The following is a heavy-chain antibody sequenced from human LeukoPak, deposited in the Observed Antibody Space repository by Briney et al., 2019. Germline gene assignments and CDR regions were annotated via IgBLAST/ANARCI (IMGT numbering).Heavy chain of an antibody. CDR3: ARDLGDFWSGYYPY. Sequence: PGASVKVSCKASGGTFSSYAISWVRQAPGQGLEWMGGIIPIFGTANYAQKFQGRVTITTDESTSTAYMDLRSLRSEDTAVYYCARDLGDFWSGYYPYWGQGTLVTVSS. D-gene: IGHD3-3*01. J-gene: IGHJ4*02. V-gene: IGHV1-69*05. CDR2: IIPIFGTA. CDR1: GGTFSSYA.